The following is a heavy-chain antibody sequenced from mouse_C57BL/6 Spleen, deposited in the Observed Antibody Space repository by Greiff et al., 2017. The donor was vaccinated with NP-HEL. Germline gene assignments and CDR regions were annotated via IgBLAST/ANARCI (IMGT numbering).Heavy chain of an antibody. Sequence: QVQLQQPGAELVKPGSSVKLSCMASGYTFTSYWMHWVKQRPIQGLEWIGNIDPSDSETHYNQKFKDKATLTVDKSSSTAYMQLSSLTSEDSAVYYCARSGVRSYYFDYWGQGTTLTVSS. CDR2: IDPSDSET. V-gene: IGHV1-52*01. D-gene: IGHD1-1*01. CDR1: GYTFTSYW. CDR3: ARSGVRSYYFDY. J-gene: IGHJ2*01.